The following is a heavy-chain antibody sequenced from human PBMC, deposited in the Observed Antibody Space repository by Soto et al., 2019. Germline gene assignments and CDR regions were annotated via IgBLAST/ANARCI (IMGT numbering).Heavy chain of an antibody. D-gene: IGHD2-2*01. CDR1: GGTFSSYA. V-gene: IGHV1-69*06. CDR2: IIPIFGTA. CDR3: ARLPYQLLSRYYYYGMDV. J-gene: IGHJ6*02. Sequence: QVQLVQSGAEVQKPGSSVKVSCKASGGTFSSYAISWVRQAPGQGLEWMGGIIPIFGTANYAQKFQGRVTITADKSTSTAYMELSSLRSEDTAVYYCARLPYQLLSRYYYYGMDVWGQGTTVTVSS.